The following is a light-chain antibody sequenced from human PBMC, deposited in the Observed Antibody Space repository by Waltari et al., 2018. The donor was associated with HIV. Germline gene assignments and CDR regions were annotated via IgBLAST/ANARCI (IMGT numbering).Light chain of an antibody. V-gene: IGLV7-43*01. CDR2: STS. CDR3: LLYYGGANYV. CDR1: IGADSNGYF. J-gene: IGLJ1*01. Sequence: QTVVNQEHSLNVFPGGTVTLTCGSSIGADSNGYFPHWFKQKPGQAPRALIYSTSNKHSWTPARFSGSLLGGKAALTLSGVQPEDEAEYYCLLYYGGANYVFGTGTKVTVL.